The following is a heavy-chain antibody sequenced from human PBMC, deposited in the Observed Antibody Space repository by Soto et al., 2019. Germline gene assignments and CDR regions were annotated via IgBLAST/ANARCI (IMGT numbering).Heavy chain of an antibody. D-gene: IGHD6-13*01. CDR2: ISGRGDST. V-gene: IGHV3-23*01. CDR1: GFTFSSYA. Sequence: EVQLLESGGGLVQPGGSLRLSCAASGFTFSSYAMSWVRQAPGKGLEWVSGISGRGDSTYYVDSVKGRFTISRDNSKNTLYLQMNSLRAEDTAVYYCAKGRSRCWYTHDAFDIWGQGTMVAVSS. CDR3: AKGRSRCWYTHDAFDI. J-gene: IGHJ3*02.